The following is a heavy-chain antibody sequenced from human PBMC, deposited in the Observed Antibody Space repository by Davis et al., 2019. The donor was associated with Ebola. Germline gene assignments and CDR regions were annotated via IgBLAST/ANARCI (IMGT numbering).Heavy chain of an antibody. CDR3: SRGLGDMDV. D-gene: IGHD3-10*01. CDR2: IYYSGST. CDR1: SVSISIYY. V-gene: IGHV4-59*01. J-gene: IGHJ6*02. Sequence: MPSQTLSLTWPLSSVSISIYYRSWIPQSPGKGLEWIGYIYYSGSTNYNPSLKSRVTISVDTSKNQFSLKLSSVTAADTAVYYCSRGLGDMDVWGQGTKVTVSS.